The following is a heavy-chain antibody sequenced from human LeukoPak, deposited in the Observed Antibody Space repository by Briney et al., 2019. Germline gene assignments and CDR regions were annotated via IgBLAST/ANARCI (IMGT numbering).Heavy chain of an antibody. CDR1: GGSVSGYY. CDR2: IFYSGTT. D-gene: IGHD2-21*02. Sequence: SETLSLTCTVSGGSVSGYYWSWIRRPPGRGLEWIGYIFYSGTTLYSPSLKSRVTMSVGTSENQFSLKLSSVTAADTAVYYCARRDVVPVIRRGFDFWGQGILVTVSS. J-gene: IGHJ4*02. CDR3: ARRDVVPVIRRGFDF. V-gene: IGHV4-59*08.